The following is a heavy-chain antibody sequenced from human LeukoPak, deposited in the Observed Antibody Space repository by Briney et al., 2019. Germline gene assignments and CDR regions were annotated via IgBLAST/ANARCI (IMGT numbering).Heavy chain of an antibody. Sequence: GESLRLSCAASGFTFSSYAMSWVRQAPGKGLEWVSAISGSGGSTYYADSVKGRFTISRDNSKNTLYLQMNSLRAEDTAVYYCANHETYYDSELDYWGQGTLVTVSS. CDR3: ANHETYYDSELDY. CDR2: ISGSGGST. CDR1: GFTFSSYA. J-gene: IGHJ4*02. D-gene: IGHD3-22*01. V-gene: IGHV3-23*01.